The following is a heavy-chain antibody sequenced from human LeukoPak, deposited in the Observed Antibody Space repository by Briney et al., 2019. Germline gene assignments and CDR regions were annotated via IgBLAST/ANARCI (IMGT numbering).Heavy chain of an antibody. Sequence: PSETLSLTCAVSGYSISSDYHWGWIRQPPGKGLEWIANVHHSGSTYYNPSLKSRVTISVDTSKNQFSLKLSSVTAADTAVYYCAREGIIDAFDIWGQGTVVTVSS. V-gene: IGHV4-38-2*02. CDR2: VHHSGST. CDR1: GYSISSDYH. J-gene: IGHJ3*02. CDR3: AREGIIDAFDI.